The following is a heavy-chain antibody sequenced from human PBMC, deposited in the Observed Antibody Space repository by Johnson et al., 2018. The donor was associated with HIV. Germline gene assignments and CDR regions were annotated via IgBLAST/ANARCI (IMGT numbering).Heavy chain of an antibody. CDR3: ARSPGGDYYDSGGWGPDAFDI. D-gene: IGHD3-22*01. CDR2: IKQDGSEK. J-gene: IGHJ3*02. V-gene: IGHV3-7*01. Sequence: MQLVESGGGVVRPGGSLRLSCAASGFTFDDYGMSWVRQAPGKGLEWVANIKQDGSEKYYVDSVKGRFTISRDNSKNTLYRQMNSLRAEDTAMYYCARSPGGDYYDSGGWGPDAFDIWGQGTMVTVAA. CDR1: GFTFDDYG.